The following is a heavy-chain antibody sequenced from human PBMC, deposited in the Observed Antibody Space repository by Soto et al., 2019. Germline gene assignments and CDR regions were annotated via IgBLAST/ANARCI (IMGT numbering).Heavy chain of an antibody. Sequence: SETLSLPCTVSGGSISSYYWSWIRQPPGKGLEWIGYIYYSGSTNYNPSLKSRVTISVDTSKNQFSLKLSSVTAADTAVYYCARTLGIAAAGGYGMDVWGQGTTATVSS. CDR3: ARTLGIAAAGGYGMDV. J-gene: IGHJ6*02. CDR2: IYYSGST. D-gene: IGHD6-13*01. CDR1: GGSISSYY. V-gene: IGHV4-59*01.